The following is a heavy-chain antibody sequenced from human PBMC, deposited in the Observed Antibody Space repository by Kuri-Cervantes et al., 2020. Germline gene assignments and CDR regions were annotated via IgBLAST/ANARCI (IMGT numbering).Heavy chain of an antibody. CDR2: ISWNSGNI. CDR3: TRTSGA. Sequence: LSLTCAASGFTFDDYGMGWVRQAPGKGLEWVSHISWNSGNIVYADSVKGRCTISRDNAENSLYLQMNSLRAEDTALYYCTRTSGAWGQGTLVTVSS. V-gene: IGHV3-9*01. D-gene: IGHD7-27*01. J-gene: IGHJ4*02. CDR1: GFTFDDYG.